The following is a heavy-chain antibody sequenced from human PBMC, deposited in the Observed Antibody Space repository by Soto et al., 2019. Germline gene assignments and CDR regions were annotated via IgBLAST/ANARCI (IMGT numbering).Heavy chain of an antibody. Sequence: ASVKVSCKASGYTFTSYGISWLRQAPGQGLEWMGWISAYNGNTNYAQKLQGRVTMTTDTSTSTAYMELRSLRSDDTAVYYCARDLVPPYYYGSGSRNWFDPWGQGTLVTVSS. CDR1: GYTFTSYG. D-gene: IGHD3-10*01. J-gene: IGHJ5*02. CDR3: ARDLVPPYYYGSGSRNWFDP. CDR2: ISAYNGNT. V-gene: IGHV1-18*04.